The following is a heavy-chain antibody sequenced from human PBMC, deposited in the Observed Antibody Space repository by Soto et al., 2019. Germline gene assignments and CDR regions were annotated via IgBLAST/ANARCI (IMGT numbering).Heavy chain of an antibody. Sequence: QVQLVQSGAEVKKPGASVKVSCRASGYTFTSYAMHWVRQAPGQRLEWLGWINPGNGNTKYSQKFQGRVTITRDTSASTAYMELSSLRSEDTAVYYCARHYYGSGSYSCIELGCGMDVWGQGTTVTVSS. CDR2: INPGNGNT. CDR1: GYTFTSYA. J-gene: IGHJ6*02. V-gene: IGHV1-3*01. CDR3: ARHYYGSGSYSCIELGCGMDV. D-gene: IGHD3-10*01.